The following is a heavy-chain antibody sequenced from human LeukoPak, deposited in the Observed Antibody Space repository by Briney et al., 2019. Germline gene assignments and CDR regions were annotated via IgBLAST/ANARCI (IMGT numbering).Heavy chain of an antibody. Sequence: GGSLRLSCAASGFTFSSYAMSWVRQAPGKGLEWVSAISGSGGSTYYADSVKGRFTISRDNSKNTLYLQMNSLRAEDTAVYYCASPKRIIAAAGSPWAFDIWGQGTMVTVSS. CDR1: GFTFSSYA. J-gene: IGHJ3*02. D-gene: IGHD6-13*01. CDR3: ASPKRIIAAAGSPWAFDI. CDR2: ISGSGGST. V-gene: IGHV3-23*01.